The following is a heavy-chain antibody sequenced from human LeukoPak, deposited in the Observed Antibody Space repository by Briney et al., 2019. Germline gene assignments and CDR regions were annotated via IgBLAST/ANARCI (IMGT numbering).Heavy chain of an antibody. CDR1: GYTFTGYY. Sequence: GASVKVSCKASGYTFTGYYMHWVRQAPGQGLEWMGWINPNRGGTNYAQKLQGRVTMTRDTSISTAYMELSRLRSDDTAVYYCARDMGLLWFGELLTDYWGQGTLVTVSS. J-gene: IGHJ4*02. D-gene: IGHD3-10*01. V-gene: IGHV1-2*02. CDR2: INPNRGGT. CDR3: ARDMGLLWFGELLTDY.